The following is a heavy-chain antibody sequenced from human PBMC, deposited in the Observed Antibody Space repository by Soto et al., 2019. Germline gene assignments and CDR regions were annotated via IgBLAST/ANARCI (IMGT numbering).Heavy chain of an antibody. CDR3: ARGGGYDLWYYFDY. V-gene: IGHV4-31*03. D-gene: IGHD5-12*01. J-gene: IGHJ4*02. CDR2: IYYSGST. Sequence: SETLSLTCTVSGGSISSGGYYWSWIRQHPGKGLEWIGYIYYSGSTYYNPSLKSRVTISVDTSKNQFSLKLSSVTAADTAVYYCARGGGYDLWYYFDYWGQGTLVTVSS. CDR1: GGSISSGGYY.